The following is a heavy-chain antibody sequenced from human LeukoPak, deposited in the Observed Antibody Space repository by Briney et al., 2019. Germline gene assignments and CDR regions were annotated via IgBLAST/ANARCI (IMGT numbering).Heavy chain of an antibody. D-gene: IGHD4/OR15-4a*01. V-gene: IGHV4-59*08. Sequence: SETLSLTCTVSGGSISSYYWSWIRQPPGEGLEWIGYIYYSGSTNYNPSLKSRVTISVDTSKNQFSLKLSSVTAADTAVYYCARGGQWLTDAMDVWGQGTTVTVSS. CDR3: ARGGQWLTDAMDV. CDR1: GGSISSYY. J-gene: IGHJ6*02. CDR2: IYYSGST.